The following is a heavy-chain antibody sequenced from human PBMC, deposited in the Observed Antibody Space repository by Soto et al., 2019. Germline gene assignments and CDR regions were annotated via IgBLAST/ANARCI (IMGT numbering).Heavy chain of an antibody. CDR1: GGSISSGDYY. V-gene: IGHV4-30-4*01. CDR2: IYYSGST. CDR3: GRAERLLHTFDY. D-gene: IGHD3-3*01. Sequence: SETLSLTCTVSGGSISSGDYYWSWIRQPPGKGLEWIGYIYYSGSTYYNPSLKIRVTISVDTSKNQFSLKLSSVTAADTAVYYCGRAERLLHTFDYWGQGTLVTVSS. J-gene: IGHJ4*02.